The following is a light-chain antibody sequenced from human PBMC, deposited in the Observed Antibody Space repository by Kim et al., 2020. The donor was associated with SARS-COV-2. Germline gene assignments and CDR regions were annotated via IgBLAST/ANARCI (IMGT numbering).Light chain of an antibody. CDR1: NSNIGRDY. CDR3: AGWDARLRGWV. Sequence: ELTQPPSASGAPGQRVTISCSGSNSNIGRDYVYWYQQLPRTAPKLLICRNDQRPSGVPDRFSGSKSGTSASLAISGLRSKDEADYYCAGWDARLRGWVFGGGTQLTVL. J-gene: IGLJ3*02. V-gene: IGLV1-47*01. CDR2: RND.